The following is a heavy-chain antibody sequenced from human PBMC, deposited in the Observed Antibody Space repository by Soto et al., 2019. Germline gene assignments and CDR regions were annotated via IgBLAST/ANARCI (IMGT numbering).Heavy chain of an antibody. Sequence: PGGSLRLSCTVSGFSFDEYAMHWVRQAPGKGLEWVSSINWNSGSSVYADSVKGRFTISRDSATNSLYLQMNNLRPDDAAVYYCAKDMGGSGAVAGTLLENWGQGTLVTVSS. J-gene: IGHJ1*01. CDR2: INWNSGSS. D-gene: IGHD6-19*01. CDR1: GFSFDEYA. V-gene: IGHV3-9*01. CDR3: AKDMGGSGAVAGTLLEN.